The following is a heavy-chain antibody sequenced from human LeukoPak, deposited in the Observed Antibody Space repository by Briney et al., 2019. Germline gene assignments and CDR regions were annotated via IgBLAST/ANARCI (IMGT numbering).Heavy chain of an antibody. CDR2: ISNNGATI. D-gene: IGHD2-8*01. J-gene: IGHJ4*02. CDR1: GFTFSNYG. V-gene: IGHV3-23*01. CDR3: AKDPDCTSGICYTFFDY. Sequence: GGTLRLSCVACGFTFSNYGMNWVRQAPGKGPEWVSVISNNGATIYYIDSVKGRFTISRDNSRNTLYLQMNSLRAEDTAVYYCAKDPDCTSGICYTFFDYWGQGTLVTVSS.